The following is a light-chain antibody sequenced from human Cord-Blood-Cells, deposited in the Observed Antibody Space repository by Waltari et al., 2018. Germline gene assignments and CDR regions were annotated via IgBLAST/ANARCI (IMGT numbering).Light chain of an antibody. CDR3: MQALQTPYT. J-gene: IGKJ2*01. Sequence: DIVMTQSPLSLPVTPGEPASISCRSSQNLLHSNGYNYLDWYLQKPGQSPQLLIYLGSNRASGVPDRFSGSGSGTDFTLKISRVEAEDGGVYYCMQALQTPYTFGHGTKLEIK. CDR2: LGS. CDR1: QNLLHSNGYNY. V-gene: IGKV2-28*01.